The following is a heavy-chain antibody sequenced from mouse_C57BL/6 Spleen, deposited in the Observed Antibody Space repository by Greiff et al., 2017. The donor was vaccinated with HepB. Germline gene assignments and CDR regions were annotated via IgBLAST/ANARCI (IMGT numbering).Heavy chain of an antibody. CDR1: GYSFTSYY. CDR3: ARFYYDYFDY. V-gene: IGHV1-66*01. D-gene: IGHD2-4*01. CDR2: IYPGSGNT. J-gene: IGHJ2*01. Sequence: QVQLQQSGPELVKPGASVKISCKASGYSFTSYYIHWVKQRPGQGLEWIGWIYPGSGNTKYNEKFKGKATLTEDTSSSTAYMQLSSLTSEDSAVYYCARFYYDYFDYWGQGTTLTVSS.